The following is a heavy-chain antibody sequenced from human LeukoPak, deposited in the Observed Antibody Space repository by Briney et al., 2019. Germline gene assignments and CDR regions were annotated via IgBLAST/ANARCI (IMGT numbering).Heavy chain of an antibody. J-gene: IGHJ4*02. Sequence: ASVKVSCKASGYTFTSYDINWVRQATGQGLEWMGWMNPNSGNTGYAQKFQGRVTMTRNTSISTAYMELSSLRSEDTAVYYCARITMVRGVIGYYFDYWGQGTLVTVSS. V-gene: IGHV1-8*01. CDR1: GYTFTSYD. CDR3: ARITMVRGVIGYYFDY. D-gene: IGHD3-10*01. CDR2: MNPNSGNT.